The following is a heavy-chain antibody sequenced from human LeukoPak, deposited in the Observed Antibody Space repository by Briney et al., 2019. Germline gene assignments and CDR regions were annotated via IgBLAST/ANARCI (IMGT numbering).Heavy chain of an antibody. CDR1: GGSFSGYY. J-gene: IGHJ2*01. CDR3: ARENWHFDL. V-gene: IGHV4-34*01. CDR2: INQSGTT. Sequence: SETLSLTCAVYGGSFSGYYWSWLRQPPGKGLEWIGEINQSGTTKYNPSLESRATMSMDTSKNQSSLKLTSVTAADTAVYYCARENWHFDLWGRGTLVTVSS.